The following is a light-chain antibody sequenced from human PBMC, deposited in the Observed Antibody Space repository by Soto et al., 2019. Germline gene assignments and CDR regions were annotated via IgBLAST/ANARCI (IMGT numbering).Light chain of an antibody. Sequence: EIVLTQSPGTLSLSRGERATLSCRASQSVISSYLAWHQQKPGQAPRILMYDASTRATGISARFSGSGSGTEFTLTISSLQSEDFAVYYCQQYHNWPITFGQGTRLEIK. CDR1: QSVISSY. CDR2: DAS. J-gene: IGKJ5*01. V-gene: IGKV3-15*01. CDR3: QQYHNWPIT.